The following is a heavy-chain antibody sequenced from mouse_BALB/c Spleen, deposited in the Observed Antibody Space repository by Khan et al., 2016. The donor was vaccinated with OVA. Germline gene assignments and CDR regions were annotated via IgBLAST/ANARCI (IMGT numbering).Heavy chain of an antibody. CDR2: IVPYNGGT. CDR1: GYAFTSYN. V-gene: IGHV1S135*01. D-gene: IGHD3-3*01. J-gene: IGHJ3*01. Sequence: EVQLVESGPELVKPGASAKVSCKASGYAFTSYNIYWVKQSHGKSLEWVGYIVPYNGGTSYNQKFKGKATLTVDKSSTTAYLHLNTLTPEDSAVYFCARGGDGGFAYWGQGTIVTVSA. CDR3: ARGGDGGFAY.